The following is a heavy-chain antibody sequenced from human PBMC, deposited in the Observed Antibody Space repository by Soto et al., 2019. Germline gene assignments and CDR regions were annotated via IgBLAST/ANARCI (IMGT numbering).Heavy chain of an antibody. Sequence: QVQLVQSGAEVKKPGASVKVSCKASGYTCTSYALSCVRQAPGQGHEWMGWISAYNGNTNYAQKLQGRVTMTTDTTTTTAYMELRSLRSDDTAVDYCARSGPAAGYWGQGTLVTVSS. CDR3: ARSGPAAGY. V-gene: IGHV1-18*01. CDR1: GYTCTSYA. D-gene: IGHD3-10*01. CDR2: ISAYNGNT. J-gene: IGHJ4*02.